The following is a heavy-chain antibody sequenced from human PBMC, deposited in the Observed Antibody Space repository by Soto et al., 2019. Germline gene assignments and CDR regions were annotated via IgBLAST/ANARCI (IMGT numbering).Heavy chain of an antibody. CDR2: VSHDGRNT. CDR1: GFTFSDYA. D-gene: IGHD6-19*01. J-gene: IGHJ4*02. V-gene: IGHV3-33*05. Sequence: ESGFTFSDYAMHWVRQAPGKGLEWVAVVSHDGRNTHYADSVKGRFTISRDNSQNTVYLQISSLRAEDTAVYYCAKAYSTGWSEGFFDYWGQGALVTVSS. CDR3: AKAYSTGWSEGFFDY.